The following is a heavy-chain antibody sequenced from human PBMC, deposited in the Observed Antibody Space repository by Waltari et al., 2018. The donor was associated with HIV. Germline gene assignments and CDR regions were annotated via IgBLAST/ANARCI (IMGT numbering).Heavy chain of an antibody. V-gene: IGHV1-18*01. J-gene: IGHJ4*02. CDR2: ISPNNGHT. CDR1: GYTFTSSG. Sequence: QVLLLQSGPEVKKPGASVKVSCQASGYTFTSSGITWVRQAPGQGLEWMGWISPNNGHTNFAQKFQGRVTMTTDTSTSTAYMELRSLRSDDSALYYCARGATILSYWGQGTLVTVSS. D-gene: IGHD2-2*02. CDR3: ARGATILSY.